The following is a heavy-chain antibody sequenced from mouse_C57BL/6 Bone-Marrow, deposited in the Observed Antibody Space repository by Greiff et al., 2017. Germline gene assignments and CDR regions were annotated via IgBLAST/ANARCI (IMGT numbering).Heavy chain of an antibody. CDR2: ISPRSGNT. CDR1: GYTFTSYG. V-gene: IGHV1-81*01. Sequence: QVQLQQSGAELARPGASVKLSCKASGYTFTSYGISWVKQRPGQGLEWIGEISPRSGNTYYNEKFKGKATLTADKSSSTAYMELRSLTSEDSAVYFCPLLRYPWYFDVWGTGTTVTVSS. J-gene: IGHJ1*03. D-gene: IGHD1-1*01. CDR3: PLLRYPWYFDV.